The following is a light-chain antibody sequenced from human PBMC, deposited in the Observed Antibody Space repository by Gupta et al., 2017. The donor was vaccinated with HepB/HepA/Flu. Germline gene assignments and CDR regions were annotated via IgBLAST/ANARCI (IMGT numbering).Light chain of an antibody. Sequence: SYELTLPHTEPVSPGPTAIIPCSRDKYGDKYACWYQQKPGQSPVLVINQDSKRPTGIRERFSGSNSGNTATLTIGGTQAMDEADYYCQAWDSSTVVFGGGTKLTVL. J-gene: IGLJ2*01. CDR1: KYGDKY. CDR2: QDS. CDR3: QAWDSSTVV. V-gene: IGLV3-1*01.